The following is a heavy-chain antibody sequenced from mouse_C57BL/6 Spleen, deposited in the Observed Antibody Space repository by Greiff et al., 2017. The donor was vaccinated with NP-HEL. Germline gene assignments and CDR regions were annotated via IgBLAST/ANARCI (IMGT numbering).Heavy chain of an antibody. J-gene: IGHJ4*01. CDR2: IWSDGST. Sequence: VQLQQSGPGLVAPSQSLSITCTVSGFSLTSYGVHWVRQPPGKGLEWLVVIWSDGSTTYNSALKSRLSISKDNSKSQVFLKMNSLQTDDTAMYYCARHEIYYYGNYAMDYWGQGTSVTVSS. CDR1: GFSLTSYG. CDR3: ARHEIYYYGNYAMDY. V-gene: IGHV2-6-1*01. D-gene: IGHD1-1*01.